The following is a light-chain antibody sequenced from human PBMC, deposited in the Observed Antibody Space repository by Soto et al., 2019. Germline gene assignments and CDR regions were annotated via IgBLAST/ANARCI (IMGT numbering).Light chain of an antibody. CDR1: QNVGSN. Sequence: EIVMTQSPVTLCVSPGERAALSCRASQNVGSNFAWYQQRPGQAPRVLIYGTSTRATGVPARFSGSGSGTDLTLTISSLQSEDFAVYYCQQYNTWPYTFGQGTRLEIK. CDR3: QQYNTWPYT. J-gene: IGKJ2*01. V-gene: IGKV3-15*01. CDR2: GTS.